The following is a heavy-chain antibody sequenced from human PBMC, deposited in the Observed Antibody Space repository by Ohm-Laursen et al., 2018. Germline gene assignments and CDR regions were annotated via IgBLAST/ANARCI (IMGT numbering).Heavy chain of an antibody. CDR3: AKDSGGRTQQVAEKGIDL. J-gene: IGHJ5*02. Sequence: SLRLSCAASGFTFGDYGLHWVRHAPGEGLEWVSSITWDSGSIGYADSVEGRFTVSRDNARNSLYLQMNSLRSEDTALYYCAKDSGGRTQQVAEKGIDLWGQGTLVTVSS. CDR1: GFTFGDYG. D-gene: IGHD6-13*01. CDR2: ITWDSGSI. V-gene: IGHV3-9*01.